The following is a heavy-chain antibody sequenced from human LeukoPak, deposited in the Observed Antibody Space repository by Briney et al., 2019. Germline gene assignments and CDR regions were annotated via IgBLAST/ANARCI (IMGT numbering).Heavy chain of an antibody. V-gene: IGHV4-34*01. Sequence: SETLSLTRAVYGGSFSGYYWSWIRQPPGKGLEWIGEINHSGSTNYNPSLKSRVTISVDTSKNQFSLKLSSVTAADTAVYYCARDLPGNYWGQGTLVTVSS. CDR1: GGSFSGYY. D-gene: IGHD3-10*01. CDR2: INHSGST. J-gene: IGHJ4*02. CDR3: ARDLPGNY.